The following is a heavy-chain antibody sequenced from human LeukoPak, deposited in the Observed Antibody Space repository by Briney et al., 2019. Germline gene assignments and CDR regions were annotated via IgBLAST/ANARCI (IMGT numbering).Heavy chain of an antibody. CDR3: ARAYYDSSGLSIDY. J-gene: IGHJ4*02. D-gene: IGHD3-22*01. CDR1: GYTFTGYY. V-gene: IGHV1-2*02. Sequence: ASVTVSCKASGYTFTGYYMHWVRQAPGQGLEWMGWMNPNSGGTNYAQKFQGRVTMTRDTSISTAYMELSRLRSDDTAVYYCARAYYDSSGLSIDYWGQGTLVTVSS. CDR2: MNPNSGGT.